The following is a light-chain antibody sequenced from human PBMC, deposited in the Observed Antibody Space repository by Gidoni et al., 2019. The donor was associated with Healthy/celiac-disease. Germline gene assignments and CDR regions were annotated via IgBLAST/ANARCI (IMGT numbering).Light chain of an antibody. CDR1: QSVSSY. CDR2: DAS. CDR3: QQRSDWGEVT. V-gene: IGKV3-11*01. J-gene: IGKJ4*01. Sequence: EIVLTQSQATLSLSPGERATLSCRASQSVSSYLAWYQQKPGQAPRLLIYDASNRATGIPARFSGSGSGTDFTLTISSLEPEDFAVYYCQQRSDWGEVTFGGGTKVEIK.